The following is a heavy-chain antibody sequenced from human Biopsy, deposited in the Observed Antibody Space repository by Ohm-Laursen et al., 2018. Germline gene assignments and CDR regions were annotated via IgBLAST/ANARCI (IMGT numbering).Heavy chain of an antibody. J-gene: IGHJ4*02. CDR3: ARCMRSSGWPVFDY. D-gene: IGHD6-19*01. CDR2: VHIAGNT. V-gene: IGHV4-61*01. CDR1: ADTVTYITDN. Sequence: SLTLSLTCTISADTVTYITDNCSWPRKPPDQGLDYIGIVHIAGNTNYNPSLKSRVTIAVGMSRNQFSLKLDSVTAADTSVYYCARCMRSSGWPVFDYWGQGILVTVSS.